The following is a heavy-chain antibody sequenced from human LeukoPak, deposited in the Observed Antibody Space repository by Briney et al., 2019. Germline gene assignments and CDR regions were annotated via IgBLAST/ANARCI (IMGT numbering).Heavy chain of an antibody. CDR1: GYTFTSYG. D-gene: IGHD3-3*01. CDR2: ISAYNGNT. J-gene: IGHJ1*01. Sequence: ASVKVSCKASGYTFTSYGISWVRQAPGQGLEWMGWISAYNGNTNYAQKLQGRVTMTTDTSTSTAYMELRSLRSDDTAVYYCARSSYDFWSGYIPHWGQGTLVTVSS. CDR3: ARSSYDFWSGYIPH. V-gene: IGHV1-18*01.